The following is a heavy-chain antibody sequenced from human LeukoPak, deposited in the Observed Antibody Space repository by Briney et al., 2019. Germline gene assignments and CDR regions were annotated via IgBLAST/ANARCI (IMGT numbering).Heavy chain of an antibody. CDR1: GGTFSSYA. D-gene: IGHD4-17*01. CDR3: ARDGDYGDWGHYFDY. J-gene: IGHJ4*02. V-gene: IGHV1-69*01. Sequence: SVKVSCKASGGTFSSYAISWARQAPGQGLEWMGGIIPIFGTANYAQKFQGRVTITADESTSTAYMELSSLRSEDTAVYYCARDGDYGDWGHYFDYWGQGTLVTVSS. CDR2: IIPIFGTA.